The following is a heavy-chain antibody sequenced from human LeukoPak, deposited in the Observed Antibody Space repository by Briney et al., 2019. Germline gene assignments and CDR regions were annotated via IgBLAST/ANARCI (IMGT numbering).Heavy chain of an antibody. Sequence: GGSLRLSCAASGLTFNTFWMTWVRQAPGKGLEWVANINHNGTEKYYMDSVGGRFTISRDNAKNSLSLEMKSLRLDDTAVYYCARDGGDLWPLDEWGRGALVTVSS. D-gene: IGHD3-16*01. J-gene: IGHJ4*02. CDR2: INHNGTEK. CDR3: ARDGGDLWPLDE. CDR1: GLTFNTFW. V-gene: IGHV3-7*01.